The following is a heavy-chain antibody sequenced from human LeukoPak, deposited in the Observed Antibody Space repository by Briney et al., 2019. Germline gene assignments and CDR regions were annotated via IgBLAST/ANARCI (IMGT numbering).Heavy chain of an antibody. D-gene: IGHD6-13*01. Sequence: GESLKISCKASGYSFTNYWIGWVRQMPGKGLEWMGIIYCGDSDTRYSPSFQGQVTISVDKSISTAYLQWSSLKASDTAMYYCAGFSYSTKAVDYWGQGTLVTVSS. J-gene: IGHJ4*02. CDR3: AGFSYSTKAVDY. V-gene: IGHV5-51*01. CDR1: GYSFTNYW. CDR2: IYCGDSDT.